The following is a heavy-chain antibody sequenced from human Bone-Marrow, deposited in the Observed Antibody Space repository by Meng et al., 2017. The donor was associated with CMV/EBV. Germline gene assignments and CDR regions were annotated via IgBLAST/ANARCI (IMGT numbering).Heavy chain of an antibody. CDR3: AKDFHGRCSSPRCFIKKHWFDP. CDR2: IRSKTDGGTT. V-gene: IGHV3-15*01. CDR1: GFTFSKAW. J-gene: IGHJ5*02. D-gene: IGHD2-2*01. Sequence: GESLKISCAASGFTFSKAWMSWVRQAPGKGLEWVGRIRSKTDGGTTDYAAPVKGRFTISRDDSKNTLYLQMNSLKTEDTAVYYCAKDFHGRCSSPRCFIKKHWFDPWGQGTLVTVSS.